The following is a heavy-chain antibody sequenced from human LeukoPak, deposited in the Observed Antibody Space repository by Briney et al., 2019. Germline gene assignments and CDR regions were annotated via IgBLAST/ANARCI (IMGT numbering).Heavy chain of an antibody. CDR2: ISSSGSIM. CDR1: GFSFSSYE. V-gene: IGHV3-48*03. D-gene: IGHD6-6*01. CDR3: SGQYSSSSVVDY. J-gene: IGHJ4*02. Sequence: PGGSLRLSCAASGFSFSSYEMNWVRQAPGKGLEWVSYISSSGSIMYSADSVKGRFTISRDNAKNSLYLQMNSLRAEDTAIYYCSGQYSSSSVVDYWGQGTLVTVSP.